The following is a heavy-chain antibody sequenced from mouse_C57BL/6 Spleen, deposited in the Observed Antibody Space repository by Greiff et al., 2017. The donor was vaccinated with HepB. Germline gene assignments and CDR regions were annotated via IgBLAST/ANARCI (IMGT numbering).Heavy chain of an antibody. V-gene: IGHV1-18*01. D-gene: IGHD1-1*01. Sequence: EVQLQQSGPELVKPGASVKIPCKASGYTFTDYNMDWVKQSHGKSLEWIGDINPNNGGTIYNQKFKGKATLTVDKSSSTAYMELRSLTSEDTAVYYCARGFYYYGSSYPSYAMDYWGQGTSVTVSS. J-gene: IGHJ4*01. CDR1: GYTFTDYN. CDR3: ARGFYYYGSSYPSYAMDY. CDR2: INPNNGGT.